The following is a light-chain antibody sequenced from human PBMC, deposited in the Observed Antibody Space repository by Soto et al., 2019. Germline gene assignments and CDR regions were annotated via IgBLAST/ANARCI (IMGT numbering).Light chain of an antibody. CDR3: QQYENLPT. J-gene: IGKJ5*01. Sequence: DIQMIQSPSSLSASVGDRFTITCQASQNINNYLNWYQQKPGRAPKLLIYDASNLEAGVPSRLRGSGSGTDFTFTISRLQPEDIPTYYCQQYENLPTFGQGTRLEIK. CDR2: DAS. CDR1: QNINNY. V-gene: IGKV1-33*01.